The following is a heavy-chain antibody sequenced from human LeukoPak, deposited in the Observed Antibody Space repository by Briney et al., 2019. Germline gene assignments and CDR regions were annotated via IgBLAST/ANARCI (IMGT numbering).Heavy chain of an antibody. CDR2: INPNSGGT. D-gene: IGHD1-26*01. Sequence: GASVKVSCKAPGYTFTGYYMHWVRQAPGQGLEWMGWINPNSGGTNYAQKFQGRVTMTRDTSISTAYMELSRLRSDDTAVYYCARLDRSGSSYYFDYWGQGTLVTVSS. CDR3: ARLDRSGSSYYFDY. V-gene: IGHV1-2*02. J-gene: IGHJ4*02. CDR1: GYTFTGYY.